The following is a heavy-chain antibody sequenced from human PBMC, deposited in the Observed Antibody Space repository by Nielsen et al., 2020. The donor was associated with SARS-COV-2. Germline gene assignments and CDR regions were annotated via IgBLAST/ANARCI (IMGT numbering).Heavy chain of an antibody. D-gene: IGHD2-15*01. J-gene: IGHJ6*02. CDR3: ATQRAGYCSGGSCVSPYYYGMDV. Sequence: RQAPGKGLEWIGYIYHSGSTYYNPSLKSRVTISVDRSKNQFSLKLRSVTAADTAVYYCATQRAGYCSGGSCVSPYYYGMDVWGQGTTVTVSS. V-gene: IGHV4-30-2*01. CDR2: IYHSGST.